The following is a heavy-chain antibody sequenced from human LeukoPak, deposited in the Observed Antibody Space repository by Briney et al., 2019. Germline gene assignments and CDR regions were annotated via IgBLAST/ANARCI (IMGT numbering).Heavy chain of an antibody. V-gene: IGHV1-24*01. Sequence: ASVKVSCKVSGSTLTELSMHWVRQAPGEGFEWMGGFDPEDGEAIYAQKFQGRVTMTEDTSTDTVYMELSSLRSEDTAVYYCARVGGGTAMATGYWGQGTLVTVSS. J-gene: IGHJ4*02. CDR2: FDPEDGEA. D-gene: IGHD5-18*01. CDR1: GSTLTELS. CDR3: ARVGGGTAMATGY.